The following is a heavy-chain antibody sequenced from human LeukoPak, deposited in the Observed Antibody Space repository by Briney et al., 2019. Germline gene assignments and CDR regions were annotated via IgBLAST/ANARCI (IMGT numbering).Heavy chain of an antibody. CDR1: GYTFTSYY. J-gene: IGHJ5*02. V-gene: IGHV1-46*01. Sequence: ASVKVSCKASGYTFTSYYMYWVRQAPGQGLEWMGIINPSGGSTNYAQKFQGRVTMTRDTSTSTVYMELNSLRSEDTAVYYCARDSGQKFDPWGQGTLVTVSS. D-gene: IGHD1-14*01. CDR3: ARDSGQKFDP. CDR2: INPSGGST.